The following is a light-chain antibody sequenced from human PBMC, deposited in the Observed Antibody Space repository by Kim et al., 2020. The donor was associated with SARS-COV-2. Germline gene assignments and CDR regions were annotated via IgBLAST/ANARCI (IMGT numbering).Light chain of an antibody. Sequence: SYELTQPPSVSVAPGKTARITCGGNNIGSKSVHWYQQKPGQAPVLVIYYDSDRPSGIPERFSGSNSGNTATLTISRVEAGDEADYYCQVGDSSSDHVFGTGTKVTVL. CDR1: NIGSKS. CDR3: QVGDSSSDHV. V-gene: IGLV3-21*04. CDR2: YDS. J-gene: IGLJ1*01.